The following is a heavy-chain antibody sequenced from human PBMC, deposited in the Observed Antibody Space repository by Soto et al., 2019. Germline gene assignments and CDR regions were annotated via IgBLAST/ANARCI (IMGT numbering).Heavy chain of an antibody. CDR3: AKDLGLYYFDY. D-gene: IGHD1-26*01. CDR2: ISYDGSNK. V-gene: IGHV3-30*18. CDR1: GFTFSSYG. J-gene: IGHJ4*02. Sequence: QVQLVESGGGVVQPGRSLRLSCAASGFTFSSYGMHWVRQAPGKGLEWVAVISYDGSNKYYADSVKGRFTISRDNSKNTLYLQMNSLRAEDTAVYYCAKDLGLYYFDYWGQGTLVNVSS.